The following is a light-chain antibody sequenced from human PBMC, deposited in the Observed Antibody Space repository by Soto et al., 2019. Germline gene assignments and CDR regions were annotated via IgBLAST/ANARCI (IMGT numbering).Light chain of an antibody. J-gene: IGKJ3*01. Sequence: ETVMTQSPATLSVSPGDTATLSCRASQSVSSNLAWYQQKPGQAPRLLIYGASTRATGIPARFSGSGSGTEFTLTISSLQSEDFAVYYCQQYNSWFTFGPGTKVDIK. V-gene: IGKV3-15*01. CDR1: QSVSSN. CDR2: GAS. CDR3: QQYNSWFT.